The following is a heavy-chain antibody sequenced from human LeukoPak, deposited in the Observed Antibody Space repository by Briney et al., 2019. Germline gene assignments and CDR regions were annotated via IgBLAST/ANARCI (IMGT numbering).Heavy chain of an antibody. Sequence: KAGESLKISCKGSGYSFTSYWIGWVRQVPGKGLEWMGVIYPSDSDTRYSPSFQGQVTISADKAISTAYLQLSSLKASDTAMYYCAGGGLSRTLRSLDYWGQGTLVTVSS. D-gene: IGHD1-7*01. CDR2: IYPSDSDT. V-gene: IGHV5-51*01. CDR1: GYSFTSYW. J-gene: IGHJ4*02. CDR3: AGGGLSRTLRSLDY.